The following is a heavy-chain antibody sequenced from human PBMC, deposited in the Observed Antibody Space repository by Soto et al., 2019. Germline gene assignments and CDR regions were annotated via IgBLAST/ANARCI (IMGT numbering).Heavy chain of an antibody. V-gene: IGHV5-51*01. J-gene: IGHJ5*02. CDR3: ARPAGGPGLGWFDP. Sequence: PGVLLTLSRRGSGYSFSRYWLYRVRKMPGKGLEWMGIIYPGDSDTRYSPTFQGQVTISADKSISTAYLQWSRLKASDTAMYFCARPAGGPGLGWFDPWGQGNLVTVSS. CDR1: GYSFSRYW. D-gene: IGHD2-15*01. CDR2: IYPGDSDT.